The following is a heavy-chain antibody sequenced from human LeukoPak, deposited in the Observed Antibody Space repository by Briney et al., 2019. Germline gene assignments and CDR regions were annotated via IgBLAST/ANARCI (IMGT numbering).Heavy chain of an antibody. V-gene: IGHV3-66*01. CDR1: GFSVNDDH. CDR2: LYKGGST. J-gene: IGHJ5*02. Sequence: PGGSLRLSCEASGFSVNDDHMTWVRQAPGKGLQWVSVLYKGGSTHYADSVKARFSISRDTSKNTVFLHMKSLRVEDTAVYYCAREVLGYSYGDNWFDHWGQGSLVTVSS. CDR3: AREVLGYSYGDNWFDH. D-gene: IGHD5-18*01.